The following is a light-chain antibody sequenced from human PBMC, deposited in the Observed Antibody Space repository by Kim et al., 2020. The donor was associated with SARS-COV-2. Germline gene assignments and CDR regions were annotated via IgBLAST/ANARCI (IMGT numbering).Light chain of an antibody. CDR2: VNSDGSH. V-gene: IGLV4-69*01. CDR1: SGHSNYA. CDR3: QTWDTGLRV. Sequence: QAVVTQSPSASASLGASVKLTCTLSSGHSNYAIAWHQQQPEKGPRYLMKVNSDGSHTKGDGIPDRFSGSSSGAERYLTISSLQSEDEADYYCQTWDTGLRVFGGGTQLTVL. J-gene: IGLJ3*02.